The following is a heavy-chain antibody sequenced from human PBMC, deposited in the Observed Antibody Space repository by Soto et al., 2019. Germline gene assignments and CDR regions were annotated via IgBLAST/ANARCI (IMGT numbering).Heavy chain of an antibody. J-gene: IGHJ2*01. V-gene: IGHV4-34*01. CDR3: ARESHDILTGPPWVWYFDI. CDR2: INERGSI. CDR1: GGSFSGYY. Sequence: QVQLQQWGAGPLRPLETLSLTCGVSGGSFSGYYWAWIRQSPGKGLEWIGEINERGSINYNPSLKSRVSISVDTSKNHYSLNLRSVTAADTAVYYCARESHDILTGPPWVWYFDIWGRGTLVTVSS. D-gene: IGHD3-9*01.